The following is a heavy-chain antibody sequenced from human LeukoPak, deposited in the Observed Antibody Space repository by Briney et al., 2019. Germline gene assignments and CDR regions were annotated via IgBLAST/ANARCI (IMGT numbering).Heavy chain of an antibody. CDR2: ISYDGSNK. V-gene: IGHV3-30*18. D-gene: IGHD6-19*01. Sequence: GGSLRLSCAASGFTFSSYGMHWVRQAPGKGLEWVAVISYDGSNKYYADSVKGRFTISRDNSKNTLYLQMNSLRAEDTAVYYCAKDRSSGWFLGMAGWGQGTTVTVSS. CDR1: GFTFSSYG. J-gene: IGHJ6*02. CDR3: AKDRSSGWFLGMAG.